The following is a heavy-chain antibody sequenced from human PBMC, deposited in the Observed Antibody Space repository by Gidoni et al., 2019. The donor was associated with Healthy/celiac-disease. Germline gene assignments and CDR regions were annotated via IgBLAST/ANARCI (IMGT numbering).Heavy chain of an antibody. CDR2: IRSKAYGGTT. CDR3: TRDYSVYDSSGYYPVDV. CDR1: GFTFGDSA. J-gene: IGHJ6*02. D-gene: IGHD3-22*01. V-gene: IGHV3-49*03. Sequence: EVQLVESGGGLVQPGRSLRLSCTASGFTFGDSAMSWFRQGQGKGLEWVGFIRSKAYGGTTEYAASVKGRFTISRDDSKSIAYLQMNSLKTEDTAVYYCTRDYSVYDSSGYYPVDVWGQGTTVTVSS.